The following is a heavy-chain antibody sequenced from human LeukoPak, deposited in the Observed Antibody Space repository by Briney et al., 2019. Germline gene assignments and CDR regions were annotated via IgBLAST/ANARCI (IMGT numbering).Heavy chain of an antibody. CDR2: ISGSGGST. V-gene: IGHV3-23*01. Sequence: PGGSLRLSCAASGFTFSSYAMSWVRQAPGKGLEGGSAISGSGGSTYYADSVKGRFTISRDNSKNTLYLQMNSLRAEDTAVYYCAKDLTGDYYDSSAFDYWGQGTLVTVSS. D-gene: IGHD3-22*01. CDR3: AKDLTGDYYDSSAFDY. CDR1: GFTFSSYA. J-gene: IGHJ4*02.